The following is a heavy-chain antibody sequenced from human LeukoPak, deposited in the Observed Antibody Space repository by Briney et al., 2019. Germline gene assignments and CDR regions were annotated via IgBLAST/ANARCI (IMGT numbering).Heavy chain of an antibody. V-gene: IGHV1-46*01. CDR1: GYTFTSYY. D-gene: IGHD3-3*01. CDR2: INPSGGST. Sequence: ASVKVSCKASGYTFTSYYMHWVRQAPGQGLEWMGIINPSGGSTSYAQKFQGRVTMTRDTSTSTVYMELSSLRSEDTAVYYCARSRITIFGVVVNWFDPWGQGTLVTVSS. CDR3: ARSRITIFGVVVNWFDP. J-gene: IGHJ5*02.